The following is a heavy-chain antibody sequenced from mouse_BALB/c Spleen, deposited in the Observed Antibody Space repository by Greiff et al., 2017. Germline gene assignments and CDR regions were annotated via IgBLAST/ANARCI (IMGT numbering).Heavy chain of an antibody. Sequence: EVKLVESGGGLVKPGGSLKLSCAASGFTFSSYAMSWVRQTPEKRLEWVASISSGGSPYYPDSVKGRFTISRDNARNILYLQMSSLRSEDTAMYYGARGEYYGSSTDYYYAMDEWGQGTSVTGSS. CDR3: ARGEYYGSSTDYYYAMDE. D-gene: IGHD1-1*01. V-gene: IGHV5-6-5*01. J-gene: IGHJ4*01. CDR2: ISSGGSP. CDR1: GFTFSSYA.